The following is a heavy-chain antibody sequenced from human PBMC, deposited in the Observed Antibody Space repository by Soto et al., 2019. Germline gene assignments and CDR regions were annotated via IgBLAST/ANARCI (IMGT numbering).Heavy chain of an antibody. Sequence: QVQLVQSGAEVKKPGASVKVSCKASGYTFINYAFSWVRQAPGQGLEWMGWISAYNGNTNYAQKLQGRVTMTTDTSTSTAYMELRSLTSDDTAVYYCARGWFGEFMYYFDYWGQGTLVTVSS. CDR1: GYTFINYA. CDR2: ISAYNGNT. CDR3: ARGWFGEFMYYFDY. V-gene: IGHV1-18*01. J-gene: IGHJ4*02. D-gene: IGHD3-10*01.